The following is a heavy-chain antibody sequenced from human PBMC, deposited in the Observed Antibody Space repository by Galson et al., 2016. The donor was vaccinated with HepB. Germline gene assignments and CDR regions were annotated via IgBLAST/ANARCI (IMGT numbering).Heavy chain of an antibody. CDR2: IWYDGTRK. D-gene: IGHD3-3*01. Sequence: SLRLSCAASGFTFRNFGMHWVRQAPGKGLEWVAIIWYDGTRKYYKDPVKGRFTISRDNVRNTVYLEMNNLRAEETAVYYCAKEVAGWSSSFQFASLGSWGQGTLVTVSS. V-gene: IGHV3-33*06. J-gene: IGHJ4*02. CDR3: AKEVAGWSSSFQFASLGS. CDR1: GFTFRNFG.